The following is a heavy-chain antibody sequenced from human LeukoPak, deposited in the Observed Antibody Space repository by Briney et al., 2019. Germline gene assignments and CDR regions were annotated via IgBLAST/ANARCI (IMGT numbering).Heavy chain of an antibody. CDR3: ARGLGDYEDY. J-gene: IGHJ4*02. CDR1: GYTFTGYY. V-gene: IGHV1-8*03. CDR2: MNPNSGNT. Sequence: ASVKVSCKASGYTFTGYYIHWVRQATGQGLEWMGWMNPNSGNTGYAQKFQGRVTITRNTSISTAYMELSSLRSEDTAVYYCARGLGDYEDYWGQGTLVTVSS. D-gene: IGHD4-17*01.